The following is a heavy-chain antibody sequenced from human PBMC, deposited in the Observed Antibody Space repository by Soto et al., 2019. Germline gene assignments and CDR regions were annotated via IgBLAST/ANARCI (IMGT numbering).Heavy chain of an antibody. V-gene: IGHV2-5*02. J-gene: IGHJ5*02. CDR1: GFSLSTSGVG. CDR3: AHRGLPGSSADMVRGVISFVP. CDR2: IYWDDDK. D-gene: IGHD3-10*01. Sequence: SGPTLVNPTQTLTLTCTFSGFSLSTSGVGVGWIRQPPGKALEWLALIYWDDDKRYSPSLKSRLTITKDTSKNQVVLTMTNMDPVDTATYYCAHRGLPGSSADMVRGVISFVPWGQRILVTVSS.